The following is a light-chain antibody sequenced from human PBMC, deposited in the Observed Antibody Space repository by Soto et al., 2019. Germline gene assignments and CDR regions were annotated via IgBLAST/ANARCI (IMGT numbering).Light chain of an antibody. CDR3: QQYNSYPVT. J-gene: IGKJ1*01. V-gene: IGKV1-5*01. CDR2: DAS. CDR1: QSISSW. Sequence: DIQMTQSPSTLSASVGDRVTITCRASQSISSWLAWYQQKPGKAPKLLIYDASSLENRVPSRFSGSGSGTEFTLTISSLQPDDFAAYYCQQYNSYPVTFGQGTKVVIK.